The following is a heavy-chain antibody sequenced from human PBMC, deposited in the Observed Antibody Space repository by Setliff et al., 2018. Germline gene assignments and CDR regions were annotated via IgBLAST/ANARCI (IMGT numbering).Heavy chain of an antibody. CDR1: GGFTSSFY. J-gene: IGHJ5*02. D-gene: IGHD3-16*01. CDR2: VDHSGST. Sequence: SETLSLTCTLSGGFTSSFYWSWIRQAPGKGLEWIGYVDHSGSTNFSPSLKSRGTISVDTSKTQVSLTLTSVTAADTAVYYCARDYQGGWFDPWGPGTLVTVSS. CDR3: ARDYQGGWFDP. V-gene: IGHV4-59*01.